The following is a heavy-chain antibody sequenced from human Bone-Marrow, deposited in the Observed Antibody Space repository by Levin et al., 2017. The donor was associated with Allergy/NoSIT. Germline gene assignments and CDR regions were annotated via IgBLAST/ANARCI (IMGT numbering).Heavy chain of an antibody. Sequence: SQTLSLTCTVSGASISNSYYNWLRQPPGKRLEFLGYIYFSGSTYQNPSLKGRVTISADTSKNQFDLRLTDVTTADTAVYYCARGRVVGASFDYWGQGIVVSVSS. CDR3: ARGRVVGASFDY. V-gene: IGHV4-59*01. CDR1: GASISNSY. J-gene: IGHJ4*02. D-gene: IGHD1-26*01. CDR2: IYFSGST.